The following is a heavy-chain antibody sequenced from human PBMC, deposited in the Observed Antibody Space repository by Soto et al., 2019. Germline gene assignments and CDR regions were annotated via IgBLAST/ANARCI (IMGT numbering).Heavy chain of an antibody. Sequence: QVQLVESGGGVVQPGRSLRLSCAASGFTFSSYGMHWVRQAPGKGLEWVAVIWYDGSNKYYADSVKGRFTISRDNSKNTLYLQMNSLRAEDTAVYYCARDTYSRGGGPPDYWGQGTLVTVSS. CDR1: GFTFSSYG. V-gene: IGHV3-33*01. D-gene: IGHD6-13*01. CDR3: ARDTYSRGGGPPDY. CDR2: IWYDGSNK. J-gene: IGHJ4*02.